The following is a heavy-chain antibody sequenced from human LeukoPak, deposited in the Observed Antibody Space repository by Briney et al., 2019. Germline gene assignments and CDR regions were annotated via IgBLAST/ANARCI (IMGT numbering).Heavy chain of an antibody. J-gene: IGHJ4*02. CDR1: GFTFRDYA. CDR3: AKESPYTSPRNYYFDY. Sequence: GGSLRLSCAASGFTFRDYAINWVRQAPGKGLEWVSADGGGSGSRTYYADSVKGRFTISRDNSKNTLYLQMNSLRADDTAIYYCAKESPYTSPRNYYFDYWGQGTLVTVSS. V-gene: IGHV3-23*01. D-gene: IGHD1-14*01. CDR2: DGGGSGSRT.